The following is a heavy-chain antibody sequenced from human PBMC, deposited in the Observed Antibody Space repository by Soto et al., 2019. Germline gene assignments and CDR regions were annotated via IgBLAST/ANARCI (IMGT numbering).Heavy chain of an antibody. J-gene: IGHJ3*01. CDR1: GGSISSYY. V-gene: IGHV4-59*08. CDR2: IYYSGST. Sequence: SETLSLTCTVSGGSISSYYWSWIRQPPGKGLEWIGYIYYSGSTYYNPSLKSRVTISVDTSKNQFSLKLTSVTAADTAVYYCARVPDGFDVWGQGTMVTVSS. CDR3: ARVPDGFDV.